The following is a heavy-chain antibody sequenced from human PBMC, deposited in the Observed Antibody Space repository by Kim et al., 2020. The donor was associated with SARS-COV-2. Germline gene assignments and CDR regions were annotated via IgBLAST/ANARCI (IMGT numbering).Heavy chain of an antibody. J-gene: IGHJ6*03. CDR1: GGSISSSSYY. V-gene: IGHV4-39*01. Sequence: SETLSLTCTVSGGSISSSSYYWGWIRQPPGKGLDWIGSIYYSGSTYYNPSLKSRVTISVDTSKNQFSLKLSSVTAADTAVYYCARQVSQQLVFNYNYYMDVWGKGTTVTVSS. D-gene: IGHD6-13*01. CDR2: IYYSGST. CDR3: ARQVSQQLVFNYNYYMDV.